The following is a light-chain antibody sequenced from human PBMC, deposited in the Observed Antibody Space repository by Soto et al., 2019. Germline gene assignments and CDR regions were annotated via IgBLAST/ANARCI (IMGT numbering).Light chain of an antibody. CDR2: GAS. CDR1: QSVSSN. CDR3: QQYNNWPPFT. Sequence: EIVMTQSPATLSVSPGERATLSCRASQSVSSNLAWYQQKPGQAPRLLIYGASTRATGIPARFSGSGSGTEFTLTISSLQSEDFAVYYCQQYNNWPPFTFGPGTKLYIK. V-gene: IGKV3-15*01. J-gene: IGKJ3*01.